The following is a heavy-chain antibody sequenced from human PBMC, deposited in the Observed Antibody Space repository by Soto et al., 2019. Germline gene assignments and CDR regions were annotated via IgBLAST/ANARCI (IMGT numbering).Heavy chain of an antibody. Sequence: QITLKESGPTLVKPTQTLTLTCTFSGFSLSTSGVGVGWIRQPPGKALEWLALIYWDDDKRYSPSLKSRLTIDKDTSKNQVDLTMTNMDPVDTAKYYCAGAVALSGAFDIWGRGTMVTVSS. CDR1: GFSLSTSGVG. J-gene: IGHJ3*02. CDR3: AGAVALSGAFDI. CDR2: IYWDDDK. V-gene: IGHV2-5*02. D-gene: IGHD6-19*01.